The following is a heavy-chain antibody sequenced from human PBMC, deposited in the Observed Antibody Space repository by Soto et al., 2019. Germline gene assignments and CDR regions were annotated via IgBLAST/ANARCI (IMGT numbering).Heavy chain of an antibody. Sequence: GGSLRLSCVGSGFTFSTYSINWVRQTPGKGLEWVAVVSYDASSQYYADSLKGRFTISRDNSKNTVYLQMNGLRADDTAVYYCASSITPLPRSVRWYYYGLDVWGQGTTVTVSS. V-gene: IGHV3-30*03. CDR3: ASSITPLPRSVRWYYYGLDV. D-gene: IGHD6-6*01. J-gene: IGHJ6*02. CDR1: GFTFSTYS. CDR2: VSYDASSQ.